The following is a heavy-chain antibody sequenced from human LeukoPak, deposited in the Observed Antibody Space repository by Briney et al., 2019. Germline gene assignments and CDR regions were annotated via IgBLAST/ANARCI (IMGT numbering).Heavy chain of an antibody. CDR1: GITFSSHW. D-gene: IGHD6-6*01. Sequence: AGGSLRLSCAASGITFSSHWMSWVRQAVGKGLEWVANIKQDGSEKYYVDSVKGRFTISRDNAKNSLYLQMNSLRAEDTAVYYCARIGYSSSSFDFWGQGTLVSVSS. V-gene: IGHV3-7*01. CDR3: ARIGYSSSSFDF. CDR2: IKQDGSEK. J-gene: IGHJ4*02.